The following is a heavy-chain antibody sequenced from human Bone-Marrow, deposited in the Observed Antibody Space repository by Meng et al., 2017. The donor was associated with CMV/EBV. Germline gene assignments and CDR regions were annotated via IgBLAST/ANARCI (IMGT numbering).Heavy chain of an antibody. J-gene: IGHJ6*02. Sequence: SVKVSCKASGGTFSSYAISWVRQAPGQGLEWMGGIIPILGIANYAQKFQGRVTITADKSTSTAYMELRSLRSEDTAVYYCASDPGYNNYYGMDVWGQGTTVTVSS. CDR1: GGTFSSYA. V-gene: IGHV1-69*10. CDR2: IIPILGIA. CDR3: ASDPGYNNYYGMDV.